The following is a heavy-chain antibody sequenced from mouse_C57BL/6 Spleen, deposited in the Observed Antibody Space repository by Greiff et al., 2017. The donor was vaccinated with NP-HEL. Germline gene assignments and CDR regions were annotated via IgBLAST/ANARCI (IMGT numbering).Heavy chain of an antibody. Sequence: VQLQQSGPELVKPGASVKISCKASGYAFSSSWMNWVKQRPGKGLEWIGRIYPGDGDTNYNGKLKGKATLTADKSSSTAYMQLSSLTSEDSAVYFCASTTTVVARYFDVWGTGTTVTVSS. CDR1: GYAFSSSW. CDR2: IYPGDGDT. J-gene: IGHJ1*03. V-gene: IGHV1-82*01. D-gene: IGHD1-1*01. CDR3: ASTTTVVARYFDV.